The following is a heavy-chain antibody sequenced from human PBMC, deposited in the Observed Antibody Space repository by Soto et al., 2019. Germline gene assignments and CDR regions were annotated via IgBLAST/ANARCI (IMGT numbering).Heavy chain of an antibody. CDR1: GFSLSARGEG. J-gene: IGHJ3*02. Sequence: ESGPTLVNPTETLTLTCTFSGFSLSARGEGVGWIRQPPGKALEWLAIIYWDDDKRCSPSLRTTFTITKDTSKNQVVLTMTNMDPVDTATYFCAHRPFNSAWHDAYDIWGPGTMVTVSS. CDR3: AHRPFNSAWHDAYDI. V-gene: IGHV2-5*02. CDR2: IYWDDDK. D-gene: IGHD5-18*01.